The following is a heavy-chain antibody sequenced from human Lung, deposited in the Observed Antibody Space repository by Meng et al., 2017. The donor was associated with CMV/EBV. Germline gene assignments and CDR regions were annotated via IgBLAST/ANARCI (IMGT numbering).Heavy chain of an antibody. D-gene: IGHD2-8*02. CDR2: IIPLFGTA. J-gene: IGHJ3*01. V-gene: IGHV1-69*05. CDR3: AGGPADRRGIVLVTAALGAFDV. CDR1: GYTFTGYY. Sequence: SVKVSXKASGYTFTGYYMHWVRQAPGQGLEWMGGIIPLFGTADYAQKFQGRVTITTDESTTTAYMELSSLKSEDTAVYFCAGGPADRRGIVLVTAALGAFDVWGQGTXVTVSS.